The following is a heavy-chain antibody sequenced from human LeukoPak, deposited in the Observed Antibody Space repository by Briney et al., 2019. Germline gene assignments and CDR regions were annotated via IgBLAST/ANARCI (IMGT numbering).Heavy chain of an antibody. D-gene: IGHD2-2*01. CDR1: GGSISSGDYY. Sequence: ASETLSLTCTVSGGSISSGDYYWSWIRQPQGKGLEWIGYIYYSGSTYYNPSLKSRVTISVDTSKNQFSLKLSSVTAADTAVYYCARGRYQLTHWYFDLWGRGTLVTVSS. CDR3: ARGRYQLTHWYFDL. V-gene: IGHV4-30-4*01. CDR2: IYYSGST. J-gene: IGHJ2*01.